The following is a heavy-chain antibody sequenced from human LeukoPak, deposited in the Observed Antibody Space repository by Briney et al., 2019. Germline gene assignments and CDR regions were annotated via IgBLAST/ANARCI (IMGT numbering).Heavy chain of an antibody. J-gene: IGHJ4*02. D-gene: IGHD3-22*01. CDR2: ISGSGGST. CDR1: GFTFSSYA. CDR3: AKDRDYHDSSGYYYDY. Sequence: GGSLRLSCAASGFTFSSYAMSWVRQTPGKGLEWVSAISGSGGSTYYADSVKGRFTISRDNSKNTLYLQMNSLRAEDTAVYYCAKDRDYHDSSGYYYDYWGQGTLVTVSS. V-gene: IGHV3-23*01.